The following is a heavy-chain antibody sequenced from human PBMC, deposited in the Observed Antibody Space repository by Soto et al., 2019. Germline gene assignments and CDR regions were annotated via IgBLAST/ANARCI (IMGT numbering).Heavy chain of an antibody. CDR1: GFTFSNAW. J-gene: IGHJ3*01. V-gene: IGHV3-15*01. CDR3: TTETYDILTGFSRGNDAFDV. CDR2: IKSKSDGGTT. Sequence: GGSLRLSCAASGFTFSNAWMNWVRQAPGKGLEWVGRIKSKSDGGTTDYAAPVKGRFTISRDDSKNTLYLQMNSLKTEDTAVYYCTTETYDILTGFSRGNDAFDVWGQGTMVTVSS. D-gene: IGHD3-9*01.